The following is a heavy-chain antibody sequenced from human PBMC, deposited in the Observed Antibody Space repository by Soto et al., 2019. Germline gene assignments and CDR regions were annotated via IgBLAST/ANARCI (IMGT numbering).Heavy chain of an antibody. CDR1: NYAFTYNA. J-gene: IGHJ3*02. CDR2: IGPNSGST. D-gene: IGHD3-10*01. V-gene: IGHV1-18*01. Sequence: ASVKVSCKASNYAFTYNAINWVRQAPGHGLEWIGWIGPNSGSTNYAQDLQGRVTMTTDTSTNTAYMELRSLRSEDTAVYYFAADRSGSYYNHLNAFDIWGQGTMVTVSS. CDR3: AADRSGSYYNHLNAFDI.